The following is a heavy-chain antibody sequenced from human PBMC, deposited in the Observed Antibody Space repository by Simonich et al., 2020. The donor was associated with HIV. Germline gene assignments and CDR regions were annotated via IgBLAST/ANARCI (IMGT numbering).Heavy chain of an antibody. CDR2: NNHSRCT. CDR3: ARRHPTTVTTPYFDY. CDR1: GGSFSGYY. V-gene: IGHV4-34*01. Sequence: QVQLQQWGAGLLKPSETLSLTCAVYGGSFSGYYWSWIRQPPGKGQEWIGENNHSRCTNYNPSLKSRVTISVDTSKNKFSLKLSSVTAADTAVYYCARRHPTTVTTPYFDYWGQGTLVTVSS. J-gene: IGHJ4*02. D-gene: IGHD4-17*01.